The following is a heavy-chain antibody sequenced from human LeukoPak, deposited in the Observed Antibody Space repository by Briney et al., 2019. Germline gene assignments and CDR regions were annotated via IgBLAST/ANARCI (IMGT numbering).Heavy chain of an antibody. Sequence: GGSLRLSCAASGFTFSSYSLNWVRQAPGKGLEWVAVISYDGSNKYYADSVKGRFTISRDNSKNTLYLQMNSLRAEDTAVYYCAKDHLRYCSGGSCPAWFDPWGQGTLVTVSS. CDR3: AKDHLRYCSGGSCPAWFDP. D-gene: IGHD2-15*01. CDR2: ISYDGSNK. V-gene: IGHV3-30*18. CDR1: GFTFSSYS. J-gene: IGHJ5*02.